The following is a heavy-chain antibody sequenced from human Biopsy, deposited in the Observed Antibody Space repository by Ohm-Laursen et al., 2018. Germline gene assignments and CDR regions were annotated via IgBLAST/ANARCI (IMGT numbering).Heavy chain of an antibody. V-gene: IGHV1-2*02. J-gene: IGHJ5*02. CDR1: GYTFTGYH. Sequence: ASVKVSCKTSGYTFTGYHVHWVRQAPGQGLGWMGWINAKTGDTNYAQKFQGRVTMTRDTSISTAYVDLSSLRSDDTAVYYCTRGGYYYDSLAYYYWFDPWGQGTLVTVSS. CDR2: INAKTGDT. D-gene: IGHD3-22*01. CDR3: TRGGYYYDSLAYYYWFDP.